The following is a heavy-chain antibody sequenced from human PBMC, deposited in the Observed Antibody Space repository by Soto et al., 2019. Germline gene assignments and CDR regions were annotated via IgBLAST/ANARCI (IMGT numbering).Heavy chain of an antibody. Sequence: GASVKVSCKASGYTFTSYGISWVRQAPGQGVEWMGWISAYNGNTNYAQKLQGRVTMTTDTSTSTAYMELRSLRSDDTAVYYCARDPDYSSSSRGARRSWFDPWGQGTLVTVSS. CDR2: ISAYNGNT. CDR1: GYTFTSYG. J-gene: IGHJ5*02. CDR3: ARDPDYSSSSRGARRSWFDP. V-gene: IGHV1-18*04. D-gene: IGHD6-6*01.